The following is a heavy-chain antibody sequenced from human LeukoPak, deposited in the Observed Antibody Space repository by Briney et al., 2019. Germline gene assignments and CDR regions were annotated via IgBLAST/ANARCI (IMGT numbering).Heavy chain of an antibody. V-gene: IGHV3-64*01. CDR2: ISDNGGST. CDR3: ARVNYDSSGYYRSAPFDY. Sequence: GGSLRLSCAASGFTFSSYAMHWVRQAPGKGLEYVSTISDNGGSTFYANSVKGRFTISRDNSKNTLYLQMGSLRAEDTAVYYCARVNYDSSGYYRSAPFDYWGQGTLVTVSS. J-gene: IGHJ4*02. D-gene: IGHD3-22*01. CDR1: GFTFSSYA.